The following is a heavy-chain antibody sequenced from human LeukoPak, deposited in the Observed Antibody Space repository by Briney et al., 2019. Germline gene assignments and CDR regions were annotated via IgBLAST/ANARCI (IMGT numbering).Heavy chain of an antibody. CDR2: IDGTSTNI. V-gene: IGHV3-21*01. D-gene: IGHD2-21*01. J-gene: IGHJ3*02. CDR3: AKGVSPHPFDI. Sequence: PGGSLRLSCAASGFTFSSYWMHWVRQAPGKGLEWVSSIDGTSTNIYYADSVKGRFTISRDNAKNSLYLQMNSLRAEDTAVYYCAKGVSPHPFDIWGQGTMVTVSS. CDR1: GFTFSSYW.